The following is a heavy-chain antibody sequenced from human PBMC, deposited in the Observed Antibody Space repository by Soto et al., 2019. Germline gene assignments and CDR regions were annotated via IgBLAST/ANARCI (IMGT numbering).Heavy chain of an antibody. V-gene: IGHV1-69*04. Sequence: SVKVSCKASGGTFSSYTISWVRQAPGQGLEWMGRIIPILGIANYAQKFQGRVTITADKSTSTAYMELSSLRSEDTAVYYCARDSRGSHDAFDIWGQGTMVTVS. J-gene: IGHJ3*02. CDR3: ARDSRGSHDAFDI. CDR2: IIPILGIA. CDR1: GGTFSSYT.